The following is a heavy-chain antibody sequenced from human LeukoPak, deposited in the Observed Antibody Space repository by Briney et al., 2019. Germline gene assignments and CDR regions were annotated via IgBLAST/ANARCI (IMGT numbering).Heavy chain of an antibody. CDR2: ISYDGSNK. D-gene: IGHD6-19*01. CDR1: GFTFSSYG. CDR3: AKDLSSGWYLDAFDI. V-gene: IGHV3-30*18. J-gene: IGHJ3*02. Sequence: PGRSLRLSCAASGFTFSSYGMHWVRQAPGEGLEWVAVISYDGSNKYYADSVKGRFTISRDNSKNTLYLQMNSLRAEDTAVYYCAKDLSSGWYLDAFDIWGQGTMVTVSS.